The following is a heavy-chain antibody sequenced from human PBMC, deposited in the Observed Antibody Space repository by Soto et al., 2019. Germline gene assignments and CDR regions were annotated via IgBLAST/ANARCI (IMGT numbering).Heavy chain of an antibody. D-gene: IGHD2-8*01. CDR3: ARSLGESCTNGVCYTGWFDP. CDR1: GYTFTSYG. Sequence: ASVKVSCKASGYTFTSYGISWVRQAPGQGLEWMGWISAYNGNTNYAQKLQGRVTMTTDTSTSTAYMELRSLRSDDTAVYYCARSLGESCTNGVCYTGWFDPWGQGTLVTVSS. J-gene: IGHJ5*02. V-gene: IGHV1-18*01. CDR2: ISAYNGNT.